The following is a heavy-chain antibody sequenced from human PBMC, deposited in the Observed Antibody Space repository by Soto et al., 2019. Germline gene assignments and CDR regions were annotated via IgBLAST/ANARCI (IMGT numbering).Heavy chain of an antibody. Sequence: PSETLSLTCAVYGGSFSGYYWSWIRQPTGKGLEWIGEINHCGSTNYNPSLKSRVTISVDTSKNQFSLKLSSVTAADTAVYYCARGNIGGYNFYYYYGMDVWGQGTTVTVSS. CDR1: GGSFSGYY. J-gene: IGHJ6*02. V-gene: IGHV4-34*01. CDR3: ARGNIGGYNFYYYYGMDV. CDR2: INHCGST. D-gene: IGHD5-12*01.